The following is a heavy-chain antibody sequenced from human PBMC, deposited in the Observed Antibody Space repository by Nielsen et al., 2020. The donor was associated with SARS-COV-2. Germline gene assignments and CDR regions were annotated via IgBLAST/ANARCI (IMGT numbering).Heavy chain of an antibody. CDR2: INSDGSST. CDR1: GFTFSSYW. Sequence: GESLKISCAASGFTFSSYWMSWVRQAPGKGLVWVSRINSDGSSTSYADSVKGRFTISRDNAKNTLYLQMNSLRAEDTAVYYCARDADYYGSGWMDVWGQGTTVTVSS. D-gene: IGHD3-10*01. CDR3: ARDADYYGSGWMDV. J-gene: IGHJ6*02. V-gene: IGHV3-74*01.